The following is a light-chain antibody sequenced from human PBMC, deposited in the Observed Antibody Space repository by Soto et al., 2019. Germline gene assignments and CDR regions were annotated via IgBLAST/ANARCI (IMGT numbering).Light chain of an antibody. CDR2: AAS. CDR1: QSVYSSN. J-gene: IGKJ1*01. Sequence: SQSVYSSNLAWYQQKPAQAPRLLIYAASRRAPGIPERFSGSGSGTVFSLTISGEAPEDFAVDYGQQYSTSPWTFGQGTKVDIK. CDR3: QQYSTSPWT. V-gene: IGKV3-20*01.